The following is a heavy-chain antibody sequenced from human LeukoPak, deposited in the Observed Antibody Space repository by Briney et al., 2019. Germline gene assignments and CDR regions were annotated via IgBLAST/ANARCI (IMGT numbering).Heavy chain of an antibody. Sequence: ASVKVSCKASGYTFTSYGISWVRQAPGQGLEWMGRISAYNGNTNYAQSLQDRVTMTADTSTSTAYMELRSLRSDDTAVYYCARDQGYYDSSGFDYWGQGTLVTVSS. V-gene: IGHV1-18*01. CDR2: ISAYNGNT. J-gene: IGHJ4*02. D-gene: IGHD3-22*01. CDR1: GYTFTSYG. CDR3: ARDQGYYDSSGFDY.